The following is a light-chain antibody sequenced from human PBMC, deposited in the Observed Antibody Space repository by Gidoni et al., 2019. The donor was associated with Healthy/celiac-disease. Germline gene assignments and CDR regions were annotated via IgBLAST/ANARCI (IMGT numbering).Light chain of an antibody. V-gene: IGKV1-NL1*01. CDR3: QQYYSTPWT. Sequence: DIQMTQSPSSLSASVGDRVTITCRASQGISNSLAWYQQKPGKAPKLLLYAASRLESGVPSRFSGSGSGTDYTLTIRSLQPEDFATYYCQQYYSTPWTFGQXTKVEIK. CDR1: QGISNS. J-gene: IGKJ1*01. CDR2: AAS.